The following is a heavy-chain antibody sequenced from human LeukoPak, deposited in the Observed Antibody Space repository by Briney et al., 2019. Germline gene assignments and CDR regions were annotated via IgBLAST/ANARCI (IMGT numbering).Heavy chain of an antibody. Sequence: SETLSLTCTVSGGSISSYYWSWIRHPPGKGLEWIGYIYYSGSTNYNPSLKSRVTISVDTSKNQFSLKLSSVTAADTAVYYCAREKTYYYDSGGYYMYYFDYWGQGTLVTVSS. V-gene: IGHV4-59*01. J-gene: IGHJ4*02. CDR1: GGSISSYY. CDR3: AREKTYYYDSGGYYMYYFDY. D-gene: IGHD3-22*01. CDR2: IYYSGST.